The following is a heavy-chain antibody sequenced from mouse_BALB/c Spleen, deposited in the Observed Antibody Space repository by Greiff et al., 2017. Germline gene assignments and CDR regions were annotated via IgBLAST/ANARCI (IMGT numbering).Heavy chain of an antibody. CDR2: IDPENGDT. J-gene: IGHJ3*01. D-gene: IGHD1-1*01. V-gene: IGHV14-4*02. Sequence: VQLQQSGAELVRSGASVKLSCTASGFNIKDYYMHWVKQRPEQGLEWLGWIDPENGDTEYAPKFQGKATMTADTSSNTAYLQLSSLTSEDTAVYYCNAKTVVAIAYWGQGTLVTVSA. CDR1: GFNIKDYY. CDR3: NAKTVVAIAY.